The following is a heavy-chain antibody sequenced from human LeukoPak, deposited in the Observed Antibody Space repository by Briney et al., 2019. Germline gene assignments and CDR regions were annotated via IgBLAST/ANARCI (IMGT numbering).Heavy chain of an antibody. CDR3: AKDIGGYLYYYFDY. D-gene: IGHD5-12*01. Sequence: GGSLRLSCAASGFTFDDYAMHWVRQAPGKGLERVSGISWNSGSIGYADSVKGRFTISRDNAKNSLYLQMNSLRAEDTALYYCAKDIGGYLYYYFDYWGQGTLVTVSS. V-gene: IGHV3-9*01. CDR2: ISWNSGSI. J-gene: IGHJ4*02. CDR1: GFTFDDYA.